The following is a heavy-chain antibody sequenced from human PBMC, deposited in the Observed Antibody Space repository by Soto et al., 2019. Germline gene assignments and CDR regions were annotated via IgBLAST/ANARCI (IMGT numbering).Heavy chain of an antibody. CDR3: TTGLSNGYYNFDY. Sequence: GESLKISCKGSGYSFTSYWISWVRQMPGKGLEWMGRIDPSDSYTNYSPSFQGHVTISADKSISTAYLQWSSLKTEDTAVYYCTTGLSNGYYNFDYWGQGTPVTVSS. CDR2: IDPSDSYT. D-gene: IGHD3-22*01. CDR1: GYSFTSYW. V-gene: IGHV5-10-1*01. J-gene: IGHJ4*02.